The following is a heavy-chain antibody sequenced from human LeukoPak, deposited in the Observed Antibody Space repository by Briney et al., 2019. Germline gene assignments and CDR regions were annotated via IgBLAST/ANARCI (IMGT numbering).Heavy chain of an antibody. CDR2: IYYSGST. J-gene: IGHJ5*02. CDR1: GGSISSGGYY. V-gene: IGHV4-31*03. CDR3: ARDALGCSSTGCHDRRWFDH. Sequence: PSETLSLTCTVSGGSISSGGYYWSWIRQHPGKGLEWIGYIYYSGSTYYNPSLKSRVTISVDTSKNQLSLKLSSVTAADTAVYYCARDALGCSSTGCHDRRWFDHWGQGTLVTVSS. D-gene: IGHD2-2*01.